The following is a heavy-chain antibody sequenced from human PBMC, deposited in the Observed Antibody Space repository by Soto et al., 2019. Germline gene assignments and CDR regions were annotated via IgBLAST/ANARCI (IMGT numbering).Heavy chain of an antibody. J-gene: IGHJ6*02. V-gene: IGHV4-34*01. CDR2: INHRGST. D-gene: IGHD2-2*01. CDR3: ARGHWSSTSCYRSRSHYYDYYGMDG. CDR1: GRSFRGYY. Sequence: LETLSRASHVYGRSFRGYYWSRMSQPPGPGLEWLGEINHRGSTHYSPSLKSRVTISVDTSKNQFSLKLSSVTAADTAVYYCARGHWSSTSCYRSRSHYYDYYGMDGWGQGTTVT.